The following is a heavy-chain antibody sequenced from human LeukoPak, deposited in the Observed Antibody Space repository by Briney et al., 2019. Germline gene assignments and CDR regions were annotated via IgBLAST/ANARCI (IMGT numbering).Heavy chain of an antibody. J-gene: IGHJ1*01. D-gene: IGHD2-15*01. V-gene: IGHV1-8*02. CDR2: ISAHNGDT. CDR3: ARGYCSGGSCYPHFQH. Sequence: ASVKVSCKASGYTFTSYDITWVRQAPGQGLEWMGWISAHNGDTNSAQKFQGRVTMTRNTSISTAYMELSSLRSEDTAVYYCARGYCSGGSCYPHFQHWGQGTLVTVSS. CDR1: GYTFTSYD.